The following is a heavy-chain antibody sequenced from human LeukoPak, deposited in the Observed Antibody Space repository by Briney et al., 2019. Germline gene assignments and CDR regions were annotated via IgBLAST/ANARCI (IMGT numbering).Heavy chain of an antibody. V-gene: IGHV4-59*05. CDR1: GGSISSYY. J-gene: IGHJ4*02. CDR3: ARPGYDIDY. Sequence: SETLSLTCTVSGGSISSYYWSWIRQPPGKGLEWIGSIYYSGSTYYNPSLKSRVTISVDTSKNQFSLKLSSVTAADTAVYYCARPGYDIDYWGQGTLVTVSS. CDR2: IYYSGST. D-gene: IGHD5-12*01.